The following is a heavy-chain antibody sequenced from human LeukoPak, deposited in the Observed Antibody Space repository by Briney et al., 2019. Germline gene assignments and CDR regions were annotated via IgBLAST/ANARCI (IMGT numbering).Heavy chain of an antibody. CDR2: IYHSGST. CDR3: ARVARRGYTYGYPDY. J-gene: IGHJ4*02. V-gene: IGHV4-39*07. D-gene: IGHD5-12*01. CDR1: GGSISSSNYY. Sequence: PSETLSLTCTVSGGSISSSNYYWGWIRQPPGKGLEWIGSIYHSGSTYDNPSLKSRVTMSVDTSKNQFSLKLTSVTAADTAVYYCARVARRGYTYGYPDYWGQGTLVTVSS.